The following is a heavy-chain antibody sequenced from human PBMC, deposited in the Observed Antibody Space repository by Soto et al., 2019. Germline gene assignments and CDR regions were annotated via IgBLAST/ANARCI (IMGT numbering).Heavy chain of an antibody. CDR1: GFTVSSNY. CDR2: ISGSGGST. Sequence: GGSLRLSCAASGFTVSSNYMSWVRQAPGKGLEWVSAISGSGGSTYYADSVKGRFTISRDNSKNTLYLQMNSLRAEDTAVYYCAKVPPGGIAAAGPYARVSRKKEGVFDYWGQGTLVTVSS. D-gene: IGHD6-13*01. CDR3: AKVPPGGIAAAGPYARVSRKKEGVFDY. J-gene: IGHJ4*02. V-gene: IGHV3-23*01.